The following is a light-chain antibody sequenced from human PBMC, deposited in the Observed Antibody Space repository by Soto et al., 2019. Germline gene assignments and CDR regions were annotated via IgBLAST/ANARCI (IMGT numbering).Light chain of an antibody. CDR2: GAS. J-gene: IGKJ4*01. CDR3: QQYNDWPPLT. V-gene: IGKV3-15*01. Sequence: EIVMTQSPATLSVSPGERATLSCRASQSVSGNLAWYQQKPGQAPRLLIYGASTRATGIPARFSGSGSGTEFTLTINSLQSADFAVYYWQQYNDWPPLTFGGGTKVEIK. CDR1: QSVSGN.